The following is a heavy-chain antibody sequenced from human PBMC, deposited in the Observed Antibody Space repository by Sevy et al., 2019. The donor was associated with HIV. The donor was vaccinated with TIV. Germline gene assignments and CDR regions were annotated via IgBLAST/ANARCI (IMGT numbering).Heavy chain of an antibody. Sequence: GGSLRLSCAASGLTFSSHAMHWVRQAPGKGLEWVAVISSAGNNKYDADSVKGRFTISRDNPKNTLYLQMNSLRPEETAVYYCTRDAGYSIAWSPSDYWGQGTLVTVSS. CDR1: GLTFSSHA. V-gene: IGHV3-30-3*01. D-gene: IGHD6-19*01. J-gene: IGHJ4*02. CDR2: ISSAGNNK. CDR3: TRDAGYSIAWSPSDY.